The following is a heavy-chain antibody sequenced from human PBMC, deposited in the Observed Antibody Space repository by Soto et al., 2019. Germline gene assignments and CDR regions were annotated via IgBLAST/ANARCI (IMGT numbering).Heavy chain of an antibody. CDR3: ARGGGDSSSSRWFDS. Sequence: SETLSLTCAVYGGSFSGYYWSWIRQPPGKGLEWIGEINHSGSTNYNPSLKSRVTISVDTSKNQFSLKLSSVTAADTAVYYCARGGGDSSSSRWFDSWGQGTLVTVSS. D-gene: IGHD6-6*01. CDR1: GGSFSGYY. J-gene: IGHJ5*01. CDR2: INHSGST. V-gene: IGHV4-34*01.